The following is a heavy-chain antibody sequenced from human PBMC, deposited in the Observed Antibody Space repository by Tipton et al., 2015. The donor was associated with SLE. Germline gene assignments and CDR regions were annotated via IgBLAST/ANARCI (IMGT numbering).Heavy chain of an antibody. Sequence: TLSLTCTVSGGSISNYFWTWIRQPPGKGLEWIGYISYSGGTNYNPSLKSRVTISVDTSKNQFSLKLTSVTAADTAVYYCARDAGGSLGMESYYYYMDVWGKGTTVTVSS. V-gene: IGHV4-59*12. D-gene: IGHD7-27*01. J-gene: IGHJ6*03. CDR3: ARDAGGSLGMESYYYYMDV. CDR2: ISYSGGT. CDR1: GGSISNYF.